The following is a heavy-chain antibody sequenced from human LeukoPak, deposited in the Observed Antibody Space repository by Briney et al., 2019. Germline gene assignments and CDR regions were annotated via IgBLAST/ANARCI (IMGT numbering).Heavy chain of an antibody. CDR1: GGSIISSNW. D-gene: IGHD3-22*01. Sequence: PSGTLSLTCAVSGGSIISSNWWSWVRQPPGKGLEWIGEIYHSGSTNYNPSLKSRVTISVDKSKNQFSLKLSSVTAADTAVYYCARVRGGDSSGYQDPDAFDIWGQGTMVTVSS. CDR2: IYHSGST. CDR3: ARVRGGDSSGYQDPDAFDI. J-gene: IGHJ3*02. V-gene: IGHV4-4*02.